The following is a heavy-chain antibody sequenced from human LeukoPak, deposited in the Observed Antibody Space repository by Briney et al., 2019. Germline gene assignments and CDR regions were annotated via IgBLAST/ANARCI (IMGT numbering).Heavy chain of an antibody. CDR1: GFAFNTYS. J-gene: IGHJ4*02. V-gene: IGHV3-48*02. Sequence: PGRSLRLSCAASGFAFNTYSMNWVRQAPGKGLEWVSYISSSSSPIYYADSVKGRFTISRDNAKNSLYLQVNSLRDEDTAVYYCARDHYSRNDYWGQGTLVSVSS. CDR2: ISSSSSPI. CDR3: ARDHYSRNDY. D-gene: IGHD6-13*01.